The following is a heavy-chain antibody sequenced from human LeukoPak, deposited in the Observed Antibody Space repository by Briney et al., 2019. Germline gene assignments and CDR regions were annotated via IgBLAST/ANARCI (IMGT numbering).Heavy chain of an antibody. V-gene: IGHV4-59*08. CDR2: IYYSGST. D-gene: IGHD5-24*01. CDR1: GGSISSYY. CDR3: ARKVKQGEGYKHYFDY. Sequence: SETLSLTCTVSGGSISSYYWSWIRQPPGKGLEWIGYIYYSGSTNYNPSLKSRVTISVDTSKNQFSLKLSSVTAADTAVYYCARKVKQGEGYKHYFDYWGQGTLVTVSS. J-gene: IGHJ4*02.